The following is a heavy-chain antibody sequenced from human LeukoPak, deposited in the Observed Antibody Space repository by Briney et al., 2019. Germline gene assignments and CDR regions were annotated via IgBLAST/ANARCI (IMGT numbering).Heavy chain of an antibody. V-gene: IGHV4-59*08. CDR1: GGSISSSY. CDR2: IYYSGST. J-gene: IGHJ4*02. CDR3: ARQGNGDLYYFDY. D-gene: IGHD4-17*01. Sequence: SETLSLTCTVSGGSISSSYCSWIRQPPGKGLEWIGYIYYSGSTKYNPSLKSQITILVDTSKNQFSLKLSSVTAADTAMYYCARQGNGDLYYFDYWGQGTLVTVSS.